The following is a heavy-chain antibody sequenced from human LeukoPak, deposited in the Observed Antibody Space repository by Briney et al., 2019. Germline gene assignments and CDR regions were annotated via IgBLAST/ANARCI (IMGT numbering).Heavy chain of an antibody. Sequence: GGSLRLSCAASGFTFSSYSMNWVRQAPGKGLEWVSYISSSSSTIYYADSVKGRFTISRDNAKNSLYLQMNSLRAEDTAVYYCARGSPFSGGNFDYWGQGTLVTVSS. CDR1: GFTFSSYS. D-gene: IGHD4-23*01. J-gene: IGHJ4*02. CDR3: ARGSPFSGGNFDY. V-gene: IGHV3-48*01. CDR2: ISSSSSTI.